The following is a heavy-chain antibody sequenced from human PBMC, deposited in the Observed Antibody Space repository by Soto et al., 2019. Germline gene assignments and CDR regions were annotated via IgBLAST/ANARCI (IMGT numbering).Heavy chain of an antibody. CDR2: IKHDGSEK. Sequence: GSLRLYGAASVFTGSDYWMNWVRQAPGRGLEWVANIKHDGSEKYYVDSVKGRFTISRDNTKNSLFLQLNSLRVEDTAVYYCARVSKLTSAFDYWGQGTLVTVSS. CDR1: VFTGSDYW. CDR3: ARVSKLTSAFDY. D-gene: IGHD3-9*01. V-gene: IGHV3-7*03. J-gene: IGHJ4*02.